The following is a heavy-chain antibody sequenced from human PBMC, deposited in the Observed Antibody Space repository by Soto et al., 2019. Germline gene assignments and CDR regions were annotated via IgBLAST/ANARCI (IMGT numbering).Heavy chain of an antibody. V-gene: IGHV4-59*01. CDR2: IYYSGST. CDR3: ARVPATAAHDFDY. Sequence: SETLSLTCTVSGGSISSYYWSWIRQPPGKGLEWIGYIYYSGSTNYNPSLKSRVTISVDTSKNQFSLKLSSVTAADTAVYYCARVPATAAHDFDYWGQGTLVTSPQ. D-gene: IGHD2-2*01. J-gene: IGHJ4*02. CDR1: GGSISSYY.